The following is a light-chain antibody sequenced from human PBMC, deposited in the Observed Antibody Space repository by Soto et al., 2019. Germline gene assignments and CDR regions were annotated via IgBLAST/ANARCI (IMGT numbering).Light chain of an antibody. CDR1: QSVSSNY. CDR2: GAS. CDR3: QQYGSSSWT. J-gene: IGKJ1*01. V-gene: IGKV3-20*01. Sequence: EVVLTQSPGTLSLSPGERATLSCRASQSVSSNYLSWYQQKAGQAPRLLISGASSRATGIPDRFSGSGSGTDFTLTISRLEPEDFAVYYCQQYGSSSWTFGQGNKVEIK.